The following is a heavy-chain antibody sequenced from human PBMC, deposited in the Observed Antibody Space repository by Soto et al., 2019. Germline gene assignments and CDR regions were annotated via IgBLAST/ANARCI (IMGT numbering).Heavy chain of an antibody. J-gene: IGHJ4*02. V-gene: IGHV1-69*19. CDR2: ISAMFGAA. Sequence: QVQLVQSGAEMNKPGSSVKVSCTSSGGTFNTYAMNWLRQAPGQGPEWMGDISAMFGAANYAPKFQGRVLITANESTGTSYMQLSSWTSEDTALYFLAREVQVRTHGFVYWGQGTLVTVSS. D-gene: IGHD4-17*01. CDR1: GGTFNTYA. CDR3: AREVQVRTHGFVY.